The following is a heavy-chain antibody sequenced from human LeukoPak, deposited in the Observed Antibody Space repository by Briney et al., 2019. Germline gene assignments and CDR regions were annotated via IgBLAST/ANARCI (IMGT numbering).Heavy chain of an antibody. CDR2: ISYSGGST. CDR3: AVRCSGGSCYSGGFDY. D-gene: IGHD2-15*01. Sequence: GGSLRLSCAASGFTFSSYAMSWVRQAPGKGLEWVSPISYSGGSTYYADSVKRRFTISRDNSKNTLYLQMNSLRAEDTAVYYCAVRCSGGSCYSGGFDYWGQGTLVTVSS. V-gene: IGHV3-23*01. J-gene: IGHJ4*02. CDR1: GFTFSSYA.